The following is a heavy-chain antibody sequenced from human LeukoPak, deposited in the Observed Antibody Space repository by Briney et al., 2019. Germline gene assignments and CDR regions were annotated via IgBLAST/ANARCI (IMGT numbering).Heavy chain of an antibody. CDR2: IYYSGST. J-gene: IGHJ3*02. V-gene: IGHV4-59*08. D-gene: IGHD5-18*01. CDR3: ARGRYSYGYGNAFDI. Sequence: SETLSLTCTVSGGSISSYYWSWIRQPPGKGLEWIGYIYYSGSTNYIPSLKSRVTISVDTSKNQFSLKLSSVTAADTAVYYCARGRYSYGYGNAFDIWGQGTMVTVSS. CDR1: GGSISSYY.